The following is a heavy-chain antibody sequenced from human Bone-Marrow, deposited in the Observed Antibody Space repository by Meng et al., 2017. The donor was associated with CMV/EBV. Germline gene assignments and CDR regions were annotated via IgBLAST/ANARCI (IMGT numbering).Heavy chain of an antibody. CDR1: GFTFSSYW. CDR2: IKQDGSEK. J-gene: IGHJ6*02. V-gene: IGHV3-7*03. D-gene: IGHD6-13*01. Sequence: GGSLRLSCAASGFTFSSYWMSWVRQAPGKGLEWVANIKQDGSEKYYVDSVKGRFTISRDNAKNSLYLQMNSLRAEDTAVYYCARGLVRRQQLGLVYYGMDVWGQGTTVTVSS. CDR3: ARGLVRRQQLGLVYYGMDV.